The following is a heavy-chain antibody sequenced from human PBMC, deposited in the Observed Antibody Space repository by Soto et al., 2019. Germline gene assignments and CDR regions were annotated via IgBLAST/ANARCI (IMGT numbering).Heavy chain of an antibody. Sequence: QAQMQESGPGLVKPSETLSLICTVSGGPMLNYYWAWVRQTPGKGLEWIGHIFSNGDANYNPAFDTRVPMLIDGSKTPFSRCLTFMPAADTALFSCAGRPPVPGVAGPCHSDPWGRGTLVTFSS. D-gene: IGHD6-19*01. CDR3: AGRPPVPGVAGPCHSDP. J-gene: IGHJ2*01. V-gene: IGHV4-59*01. CDR1: GGPMLNYY. CDR2: IFSNGDA.